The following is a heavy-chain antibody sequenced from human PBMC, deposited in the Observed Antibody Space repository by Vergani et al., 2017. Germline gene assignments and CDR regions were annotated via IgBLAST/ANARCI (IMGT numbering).Heavy chain of an antibody. Sequence: QVQLQESGPGLVKPSETLSLTCTVPGGSISSYYWSWIRQPPGKGLEWIGYIYYSGSTNNNPSLKSRVTISVDTTKNQFALKLSSVTDADTAVYYCARGSVRSDYWGQGTLVTVSS. J-gene: IGHJ4*02. V-gene: IGHV4-59*01. D-gene: IGHD2-8*01. CDR2: IYYSGST. CDR1: GGSISSYY. CDR3: ARGSVRSDY.